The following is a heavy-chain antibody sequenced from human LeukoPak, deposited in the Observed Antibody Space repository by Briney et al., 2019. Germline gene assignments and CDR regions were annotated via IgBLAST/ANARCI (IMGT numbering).Heavy chain of an antibody. CDR2: IYYSGST. J-gene: IGHJ4*02. CDR3: ASGRDFWSGYWVDY. D-gene: IGHD3-3*01. CDR1: GGSISSSSYY. Sequence: SETLSLTCTVSGGSISSSSYYWGWIRQPPGKGLEWIGSIYYSGSTYYNPSLKSRVTISVDTSKNQFSLKLSSVTAADTAVYYCASGRDFWSGYWVDYWGQGTLVTVSS. V-gene: IGHV4-39*01.